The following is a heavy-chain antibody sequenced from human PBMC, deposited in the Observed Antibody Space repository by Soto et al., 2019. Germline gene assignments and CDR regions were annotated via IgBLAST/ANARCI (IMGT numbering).Heavy chain of an antibody. D-gene: IGHD2-2*01. V-gene: IGHV4-34*12. Sequence: QVQLQQWGAGLLKPSETLSLTCAVSGGSFSGYYWSWIRQPPGKGLEWIGEIIHTGSTNYNPSLQSRITISVDTSKKHFSLKLSSVTAADTAVYYCARVGQPPSDYWGQGTLVTVSS. CDR2: IIHTGST. CDR3: ARVGQPPSDY. CDR1: GGSFSGYY. J-gene: IGHJ4*02.